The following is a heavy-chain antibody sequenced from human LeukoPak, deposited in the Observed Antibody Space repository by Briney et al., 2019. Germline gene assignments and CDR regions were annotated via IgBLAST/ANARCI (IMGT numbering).Heavy chain of an antibody. CDR1: GGSFSGYY. J-gene: IGHJ6*04. Sequence: SETLSLTCAVYGGSFSGYYWSWIRQPPGKGLEWIGEINHSGSTSYNPSLKSRVTISVDTSKNQFSLKLSSVTAADTAVYYCARVVAGLDYYYYGMDVWGKGTTVTVSS. D-gene: IGHD6-19*01. CDR2: INHSGST. V-gene: IGHV4-34*01. CDR3: ARVVAGLDYYYYGMDV.